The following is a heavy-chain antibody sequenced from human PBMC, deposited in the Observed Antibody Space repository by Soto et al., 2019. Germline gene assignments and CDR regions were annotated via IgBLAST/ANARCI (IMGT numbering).Heavy chain of an antibody. CDR1: GYTFTSYY. J-gene: IGHJ4*02. Sequence: QVQLVQSGAEVKKPGASVKVSCKASGYTFTSYYMHWVRQAPGQGLEWMGIINPSGGSTSYAQKFQGRVTMTRDTSTSTVYMELSSLRSEDTAVYYCARGGAYCGGDCAAYFDYWGQGTLVTVSS. CDR3: ARGGAYCGGDCAAYFDY. D-gene: IGHD2-21*02. V-gene: IGHV1-46*01. CDR2: INPSGGST.